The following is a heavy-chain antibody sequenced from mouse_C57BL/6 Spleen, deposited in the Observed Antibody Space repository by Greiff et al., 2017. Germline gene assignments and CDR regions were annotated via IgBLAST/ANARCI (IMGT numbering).Heavy chain of an antibody. CDR2: ISSGGDYI. D-gene: IGHD1-1*01. V-gene: IGHV5-9-1*02. CDR3: TRDRDYYGSSYVDY. CDR1: GFTFSSYA. J-gene: IGHJ2*02. Sequence: EVQRVESGEGLVKPGGSLKLSCAASGFTFSSYAMSWVRQTPEKRLEWVAYISSGGDYIYYADTVKGRFTISRDNARNTLYLQMSSLKSEDTAMYYCTRDRDYYGSSYVDYWGQGTSLTVSS.